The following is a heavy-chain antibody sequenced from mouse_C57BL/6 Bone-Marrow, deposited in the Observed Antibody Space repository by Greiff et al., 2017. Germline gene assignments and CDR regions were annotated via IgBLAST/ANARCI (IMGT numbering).Heavy chain of an antibody. V-gene: IGHV1-81*01. J-gene: IGHJ3*01. CDR2: IYPRSGNT. CDR1: GYTFTSYG. D-gene: IGHD2-1*01. Sequence: QVQLQQSGAELARPGASVKLSCKASGYTFTSYGISWVKQRTGQGLEWIGEIYPRSGNTYYNDKFKGKATLTADKSSSTAYMELRSLTSEDSAVYFCARPIYYGNYVAYWGQGTLVTVSA. CDR3: ARPIYYGNYVAY.